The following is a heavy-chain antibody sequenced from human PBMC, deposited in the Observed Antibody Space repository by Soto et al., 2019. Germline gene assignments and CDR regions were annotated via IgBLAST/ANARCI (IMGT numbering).Heavy chain of an antibody. Sequence: QVQLVESGGGVVQPGRSLRLSCAASGFTFSKYGFHWVRQAPGKGLEWVAAIVNDGSEKYHADSVEGRFTISRDNSKDTLFLQINSLRAEDTAVYYCARDDAFQNENGFDIWGQGTMVTVSS. CDR3: ARDDAFQNENGFDI. CDR1: GFTFSKYG. CDR2: IVNDGSEK. V-gene: IGHV3-33*01. D-gene: IGHD1-1*01. J-gene: IGHJ3*02.